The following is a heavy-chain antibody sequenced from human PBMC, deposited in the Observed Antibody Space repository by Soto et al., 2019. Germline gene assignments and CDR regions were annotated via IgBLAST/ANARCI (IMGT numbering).Heavy chain of an antibody. CDR2: IDPSDSYT. V-gene: IGHV5-10-1*01. CDR3: ARHPYDSSGYFSLS. J-gene: IGHJ4*02. Sequence: GKGLEWMGRIDPSDSYTNYSPSFQGHVTISADKSISTAYLQWSSLKASDTAMYYCARHPYDSSGYFSLSWGQGTLVSVSS. D-gene: IGHD3-22*01.